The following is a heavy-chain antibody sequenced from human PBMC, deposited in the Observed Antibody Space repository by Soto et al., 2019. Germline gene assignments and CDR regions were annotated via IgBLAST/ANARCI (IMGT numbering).Heavy chain of an antibody. CDR3: ARSLPGTYGAFDL. CDR1: EFTFRSYW. Sequence: EVQLVDSGGGSVQPGGSLRLSCAASEFTFRSYWMHWVRQSPGKGLVWVSRISGDGSSTSYADSVKGRFTISRDNAKNTMNLQMDSLRAEDTAVYYCARSLPGTYGAFDLWGQGTMVTVSS. J-gene: IGHJ3*01. CDR2: ISGDGSST. V-gene: IGHV3-74*01. D-gene: IGHD1-7*01.